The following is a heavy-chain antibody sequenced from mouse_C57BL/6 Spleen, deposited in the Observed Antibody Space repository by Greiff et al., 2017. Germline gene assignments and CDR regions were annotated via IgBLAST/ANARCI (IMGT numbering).Heavy chain of an antibody. CDR2: IHPNSGST. D-gene: IGHD2-3*01. Sequence: QVQLQQPGAELVKPGASVKLSCKASGYTFTSYWMHWVKQRPGQGLEWIGMIHPNSGSTNYNEKFKSKATLTVDKSSSTAYMQRSSLTSEDSAVYYFARYSDGYYVEFDYRGQGTTLTVSS. V-gene: IGHV1-64*01. CDR3: ARYSDGYYVEFDY. J-gene: IGHJ2*01. CDR1: GYTFTSYW.